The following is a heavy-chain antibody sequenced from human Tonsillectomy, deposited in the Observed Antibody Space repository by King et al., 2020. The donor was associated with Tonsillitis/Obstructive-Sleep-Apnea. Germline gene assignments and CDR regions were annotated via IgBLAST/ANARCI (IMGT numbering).Heavy chain of an antibody. CDR3: ASHCSGGNGASSEAFEI. D-gene: IGHD2-15*01. CDR1: GGTFSSYP. J-gene: IGHJ3*02. CDR2: IIPIFGTA. Sequence: QLVQSGAEVKTPGSSVKVSCKASGGTFSSYPISWVRQAPGQGLEWRGRIIPIFGTANYVQKFQGRVTITADESTSTAYMELSSLRSEDTAVYYCASHCSGGNGASSEAFEICGQGTMGTASS. V-gene: IGHV1-69*18.